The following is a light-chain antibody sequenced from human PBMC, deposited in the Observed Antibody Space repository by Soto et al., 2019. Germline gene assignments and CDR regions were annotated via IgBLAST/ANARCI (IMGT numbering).Light chain of an antibody. J-gene: IGKJ1*01. CDR1: QSVSSSY. V-gene: IGKV3-20*01. Sequence: EIVLTQSPGSLSXXPXXXXXLXXRAXQSVSSSYLAWYQQKPGQAPRLLIYGASSRATGIPDRFSGRGSGTDFTLTISRLEPEDFAVYFCQQYGTSPPWTFGQGTKVDIK. CDR3: QQYGTSPPWT. CDR2: GAS.